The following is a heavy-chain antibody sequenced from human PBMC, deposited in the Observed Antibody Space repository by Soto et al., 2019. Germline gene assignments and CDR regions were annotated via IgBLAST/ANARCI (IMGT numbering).Heavy chain of an antibody. J-gene: IGHJ6*02. D-gene: IGHD2-2*01. Sequence: QVQLVESGGGVVQPGRSLRLSCAASGFTFSSYAMHWVRQAPGKGLEWVAVISYDGSNKYYADSVKGRFTISRDNSKNTLYLQMNSLRAEDTAVYYCAREVVLVPAAIDYYGMYVWGQGTTVTVSS. CDR1: GFTFSSYA. CDR2: ISYDGSNK. V-gene: IGHV3-30-3*01. CDR3: AREVVLVPAAIDYYGMYV.